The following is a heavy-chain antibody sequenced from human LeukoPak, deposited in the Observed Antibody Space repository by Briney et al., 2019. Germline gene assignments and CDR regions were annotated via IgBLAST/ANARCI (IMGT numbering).Heavy chain of an antibody. D-gene: IGHD6-13*01. V-gene: IGHV3-15*01. CDR3: TTDPVIAAAGVAY. CDR2: IKSKTDGGTI. CDR1: GFTFSNAW. J-gene: IGHJ4*02. Sequence: GGSLGLSCAASGFTFSNAWMNWVRQAPGKGLEWVGRIKSKTDGGTIDYAAPVKGRFTISRDDSKNALYLQMNSLKIEDTAVYYCTTDPVIAAAGVAYWGQGTLVTVAS.